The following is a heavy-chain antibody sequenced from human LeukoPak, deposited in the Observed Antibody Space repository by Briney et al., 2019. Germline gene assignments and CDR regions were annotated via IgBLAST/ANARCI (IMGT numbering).Heavy chain of an antibody. V-gene: IGHV1-18*01. Sequence: ASVKVSCKAPGYTFTIYGISWVRQAPGQGLEWMGWISAYNGNTNYTQKLQGRDTLTTDTTTSTGYMELRSLRSDDTAVYYCARDLTQTAMAPFDYWGQGTLVTVS. D-gene: IGHD5-18*01. J-gene: IGHJ4*02. CDR1: GYTFTIYG. CDR2: ISAYNGNT. CDR3: ARDLTQTAMAPFDY.